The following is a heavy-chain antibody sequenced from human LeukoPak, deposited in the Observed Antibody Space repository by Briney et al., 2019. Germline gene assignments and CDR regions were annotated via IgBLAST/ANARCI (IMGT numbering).Heavy chain of an antibody. J-gene: IGHJ5*02. CDR2: IFYSGST. V-gene: IGHV4-39*01. CDR1: GGSISISGYY. CDR3: ARLWFGESNWFDP. D-gene: IGHD3-10*01. Sequence: SETLSLTCTVSGGSISISGYYWAWIRQPPGKGPEWIGSIFYSGSTYYNPSLKSRVTISVDTSKNQFSLKLSSVTAADTAVYYCARLWFGESNWFDPWGQGTLVTVSS.